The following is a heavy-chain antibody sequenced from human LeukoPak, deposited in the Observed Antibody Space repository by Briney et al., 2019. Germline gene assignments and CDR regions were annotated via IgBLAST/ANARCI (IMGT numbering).Heavy chain of an antibody. Sequence: SETLSLTCTVSGGSISSYYWSWIRQPAGKGLEWIGRIYTSGSTNYNPSLKSRVTMSVDTSKNQFSLKLSSVTAADTAVYYCARASLYCSSTSCYRGHHQNYHYYGMDVWGQGTTVTVSS. CDR2: IYTSGST. J-gene: IGHJ6*02. CDR1: GGSISSYY. CDR3: ARASLYCSSTSCYRGHHQNYHYYGMDV. V-gene: IGHV4-4*07. D-gene: IGHD2-2*01.